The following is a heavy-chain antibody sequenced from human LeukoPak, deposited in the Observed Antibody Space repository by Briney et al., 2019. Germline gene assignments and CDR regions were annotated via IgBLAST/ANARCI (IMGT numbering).Heavy chain of an antibody. D-gene: IGHD3-10*01. Sequence: GGSLRLSCAISGFTVSSNYMSWVRQAPGKGLEWVSVLYSGGKTDYADSVKGRFTISRDNSKNTLYLQMNSLRAEDTAVYYCARDLIEGSGSYYQDYWGQGTLVTVSS. CDR2: LYSGGKT. CDR1: GFTVSSNY. J-gene: IGHJ4*02. CDR3: ARDLIEGSGSYYQDY. V-gene: IGHV3-53*05.